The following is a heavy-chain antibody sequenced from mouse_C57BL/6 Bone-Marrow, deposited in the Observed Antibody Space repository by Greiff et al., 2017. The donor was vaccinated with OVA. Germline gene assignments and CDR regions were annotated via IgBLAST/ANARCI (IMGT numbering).Heavy chain of an antibody. CDR1: GFTFTDYY. V-gene: IGHV7-3*01. Sequence: EVKLVESGGGLVQPGGSLSLSCAASGFTFTDYYMSWVRQPPGKALEWLGFIRNKANGYTTEYSASVKGRFTISRDNSQSILYLQMNALRAEDSATYYCARSVVAGFDCWGQGSTLTVSS. D-gene: IGHD1-1*01. CDR2: IRNKANGYTT. CDR3: ARSVVAGFDC. J-gene: IGHJ2*01.